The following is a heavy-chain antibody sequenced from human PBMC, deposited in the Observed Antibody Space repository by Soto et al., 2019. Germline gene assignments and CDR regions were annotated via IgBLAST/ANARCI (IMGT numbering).Heavy chain of an antibody. Sequence: QVQLVESGGGVVQPGRSLRLSCAASGFIFSSYGMHWVRQAPGKGLEWVAVISYDGSNKYYADSVKGRFTIYRDNSKNKLYLQMNSRRAEDTAVYYCAKEVWSGPMDVWGQGTTVTVSS. CDR1: GFIFSSYG. D-gene: IGHD3-3*01. V-gene: IGHV3-30*18. J-gene: IGHJ6*02. CDR3: AKEVWSGPMDV. CDR2: ISYDGSNK.